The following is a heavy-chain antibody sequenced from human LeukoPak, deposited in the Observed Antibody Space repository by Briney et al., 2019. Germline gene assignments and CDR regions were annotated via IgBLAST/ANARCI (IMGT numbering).Heavy chain of an antibody. J-gene: IGHJ4*02. D-gene: IGHD2-15*01. Sequence: GGSLRLSCAASGFTFSSYGMHWVRQAPGKGLEWVAVISYDGSNKYYADSVKGRFTISRDNCKNTLYLQMNSLRAEDTAVYYCARDPYWAWGQGTLVTVSS. CDR1: GFTFSSYG. CDR2: ISYDGSNK. CDR3: ARDPYWA. V-gene: IGHV3-30*03.